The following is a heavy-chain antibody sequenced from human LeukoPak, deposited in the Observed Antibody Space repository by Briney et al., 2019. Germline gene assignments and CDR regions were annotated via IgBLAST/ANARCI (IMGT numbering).Heavy chain of an antibody. CDR1: GFTFSNCW. CDR3: AREGLWVGLDSGKTRQAYWES. Sequence: GGSLRLSCAASGFTFSNCWMSWVRQAPGKGLKWVANIKEDGSKKYYADSVKGRFTISRDNAKNSLNLQMNSLRAEDTAAYYCAREGLWVGLDSGKTRQAYWESWGQGTMVTVSS. D-gene: IGHD2-21*01. J-gene: IGHJ3*01. V-gene: IGHV3-7*04. CDR2: IKEDGSKK.